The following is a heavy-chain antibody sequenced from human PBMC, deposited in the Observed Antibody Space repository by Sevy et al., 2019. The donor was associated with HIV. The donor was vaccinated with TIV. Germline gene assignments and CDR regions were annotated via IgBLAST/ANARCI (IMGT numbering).Heavy chain of an antibody. Sequence: GGFLRLSCAASGFTFSYYTMKWVRQAPGKGLEWVSSISSGSSYISYGESVKGRFTISRDNAKNSLFLQMNSLRSEDTAVYYCARSLDYYDSSGANDYWGQGTLVTVSS. CDR2: ISSGSSYI. D-gene: IGHD3-22*01. CDR3: ARSLDYYDSSGANDY. V-gene: IGHV3-21*01. J-gene: IGHJ4*02. CDR1: GFTFSYYT.